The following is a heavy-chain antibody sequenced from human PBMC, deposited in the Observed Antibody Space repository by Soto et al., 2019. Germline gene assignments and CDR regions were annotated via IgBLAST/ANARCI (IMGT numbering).Heavy chain of an antibody. CDR2: VYNSGST. Sequence: QLQLQEFGSGLVRPSQTLSLTCAVSGGSIRSGGYSWNWIRNPPGQGLEWVGYVYNSGSTLYNPSLKSRVTLSVDKSKNQLSLKLISVTGADTDVYYCDRDQIEGHWFDPWGQGTLFTVSS. J-gene: IGHJ5*02. CDR3: DRDQIEGHWFDP. V-gene: IGHV4-30-2*01. CDR1: GGSIRSGGYS.